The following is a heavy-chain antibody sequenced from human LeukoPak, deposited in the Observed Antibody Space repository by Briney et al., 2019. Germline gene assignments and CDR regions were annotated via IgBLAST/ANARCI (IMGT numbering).Heavy chain of an antibody. CDR1: GGSFSGYY. CDR3: ARGKYYYVSGRRSWFDP. J-gene: IGHJ5*02. V-gene: IGHV4-34*01. CDR2: INHSGST. D-gene: IGHD3-10*01. Sequence: PSETLSLTCAVYGGSFSGYYWSWIRQPPGKGLEWIGEINHSGSTNYNPSLKSRVTISVDTSKNQFSLKLSSVTAADTAVYYCARGKYYYVSGRRSWFDPWGQGTLVTVSS.